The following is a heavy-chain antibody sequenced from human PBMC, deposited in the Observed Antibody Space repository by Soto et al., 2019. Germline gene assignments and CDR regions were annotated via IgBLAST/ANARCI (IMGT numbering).Heavy chain of an antibody. D-gene: IGHD3-22*01. CDR1: GYTFTSYA. Sequence: ASVKVSCKASGYTFTSYAMHWVRQAPGQRLEWMGWINAGNGNTKYSQKFQGRVTITRDTSASTAYMELNTLRPEDTAIYYCARVIVRTSYSDRSGYYFKYWGQGTLVTVSS. CDR2: INAGNGNT. V-gene: IGHV1-3*01. CDR3: ARVIVRTSYSDRSGYYFKY. J-gene: IGHJ4*02.